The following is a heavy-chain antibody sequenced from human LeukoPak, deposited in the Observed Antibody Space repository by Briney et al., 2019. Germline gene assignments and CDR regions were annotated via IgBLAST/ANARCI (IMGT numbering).Heavy chain of an antibody. Sequence: GASVKVSCKASGYTFTSYDINWVRQATGQGLEWMGWMNPNSGNTGYAQKFQGRVTMTRNTSISTAYMELSSLRSEDTAVYYCARGIGYCSSTSCYTDYWGRGTLVTVSS. D-gene: IGHD2-2*02. CDR1: GYTFTSYD. V-gene: IGHV1-8*01. J-gene: IGHJ4*02. CDR2: MNPNSGNT. CDR3: ARGIGYCSSTSCYTDY.